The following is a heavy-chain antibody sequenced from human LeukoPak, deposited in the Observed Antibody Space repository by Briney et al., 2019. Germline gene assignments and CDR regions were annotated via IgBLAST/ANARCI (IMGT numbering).Heavy chain of an antibody. Sequence: GGSLRLSCAASGFTFSSYAMHWVRQAPGKGLEWVAVISHDGSNKYYADSVKGRFTISRDNSKNTLYLQMNSLRAEDTAVYYCARVKAPFKWELQPFDYWGQGTLVTVSS. CDR1: GFTFSSYA. CDR3: ARVKAPFKWELQPFDY. CDR2: ISHDGSNK. D-gene: IGHD1-26*01. V-gene: IGHV3-30-3*01. J-gene: IGHJ4*02.